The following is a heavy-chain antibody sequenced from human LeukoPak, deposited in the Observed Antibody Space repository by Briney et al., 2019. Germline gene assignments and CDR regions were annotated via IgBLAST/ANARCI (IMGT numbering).Heavy chain of an antibody. D-gene: IGHD6-25*01. CDR1: GGSISSYY. Sequence: PSETLSLTCTVSGGSISSYYWSWIRQPPGKGLEWIGYIYYSGSTNYNPSLKSRVTISVDTSKNQFSLKLSSVTAADTAVYYCARAGIAAGFVWFDPWGQGTLVTVSS. CDR3: ARAGIAAGFVWFDP. V-gene: IGHV4-59*01. J-gene: IGHJ5*02. CDR2: IYYSGST.